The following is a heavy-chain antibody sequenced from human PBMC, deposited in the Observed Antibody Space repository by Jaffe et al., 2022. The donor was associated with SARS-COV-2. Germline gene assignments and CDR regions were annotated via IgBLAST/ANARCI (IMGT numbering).Heavy chain of an antibody. CDR3: ARDGTAAGLGDFDW. CDR1: GFTFSTYG. J-gene: IGHJ4*02. D-gene: IGHD6-13*01. V-gene: IGHV3-33*01. Sequence: QVQLVESGGGVVQPGRSLRLSCAASGFTFSTYGMHWVRQAPGKGLGWVAVVWYDGSNEYYADSVKGRFTISRDNSKNTLYLQMNSLGVEDTAVYYCARDGTAAGLGDFDWWGQGTLVTVSS. CDR2: VWYDGSNE.